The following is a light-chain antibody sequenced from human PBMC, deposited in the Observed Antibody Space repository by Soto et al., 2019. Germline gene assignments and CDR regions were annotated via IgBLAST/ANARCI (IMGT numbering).Light chain of an antibody. V-gene: IGLV1-44*01. CDR3: AAWDDSLNGPV. J-gene: IGLJ1*01. Sequence: QSVLTQPPSASGTPVQRGTIPSSGSSSNIGSNTVNWYQQLPGTAPKLLIYSNSQRPSGVPDRFSGSKSGTSASLAISGLQSEDEADYYCAAWDDSLNGPVFGTGTKGTVL. CDR2: SNS. CDR1: SSNIGSNT.